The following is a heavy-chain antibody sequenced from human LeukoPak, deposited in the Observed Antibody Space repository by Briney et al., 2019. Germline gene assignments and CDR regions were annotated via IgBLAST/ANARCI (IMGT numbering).Heavy chain of an antibody. CDR1: GFTFSSYA. V-gene: IGHV3-20*04. CDR3: ARVKLAAGNLFDY. Sequence: GGSLRLSCAASGFTFSSYAMNWVRQAPGKGLEWVSGINWNGGSTGYADSVKGRFTISRDNAKNSLYLQMNSLRAEDTALYYCARVKLAAGNLFDYWGQGILVTVSP. J-gene: IGHJ4*02. D-gene: IGHD6-13*01. CDR2: INWNGGST.